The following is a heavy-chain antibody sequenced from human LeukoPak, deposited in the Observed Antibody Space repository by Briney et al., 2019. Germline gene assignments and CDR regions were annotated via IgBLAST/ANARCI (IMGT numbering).Heavy chain of an antibody. CDR1: GGTFSSYA. CDR3: ARTEQFEYYYYYMDV. V-gene: IGHV1-69*05. D-gene: IGHD1/OR15-1a*01. CDR2: IIPIFGTA. Sequence: ASVKVSCKASGGTFSSYAISWVRQAPGQGLEWMGGIIPIFGTASYAQKFQGRVTITTDESTSTAYMELSSLRSEDTAVYYCARTEQFEYYYYYMDVWGKGTTVTVSS. J-gene: IGHJ6*03.